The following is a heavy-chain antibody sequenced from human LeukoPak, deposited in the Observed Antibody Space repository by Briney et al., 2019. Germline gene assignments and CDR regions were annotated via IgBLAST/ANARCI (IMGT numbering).Heavy chain of an antibody. D-gene: IGHD1-1*01. J-gene: IGHJ6*03. CDR1: GGSFSGYY. CDR3: ARGRTTGTTYYYYYMDV. CDR2: INHSGST. Sequence: PSETLSLTCAVYGGSFSGYYWSWIRQPPGKGLEWIGEINHSGSTNYNPSLKSRVTISVDTSKNQFSLKLSSVTAADTAVYYCARGRTTGTTYYYYYMDVWGKGTTVTVSS. V-gene: IGHV4-34*01.